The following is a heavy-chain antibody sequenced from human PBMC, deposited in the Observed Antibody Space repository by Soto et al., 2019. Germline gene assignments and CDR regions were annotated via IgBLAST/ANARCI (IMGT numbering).Heavy chain of an antibody. V-gene: IGHV3-23*01. J-gene: IGHJ4*02. CDR2: ISGSGGST. CDR3: AKDPRGYSSGWYIY. Sequence: GGSLRLSCAASGFTFSSYAMSWVRQAPGKGLEWVSAISGSGGSTYYADSVKGRFTISRDNSKNTLYLQMNSLRAEDTAVYYCAKDPRGYSSGWYIYWGQGPLVTVS. CDR1: GFTFSSYA. D-gene: IGHD6-19*01.